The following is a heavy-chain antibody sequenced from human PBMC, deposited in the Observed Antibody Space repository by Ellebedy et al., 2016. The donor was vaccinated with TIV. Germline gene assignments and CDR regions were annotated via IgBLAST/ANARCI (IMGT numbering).Heavy chain of an antibody. D-gene: IGHD3-10*01. CDR2: ISKDGSEK. CDR3: ASPPGVVAL. V-gene: IGHV3-7*03. CDR1: GFTFSFYW. J-gene: IGHJ4*02. Sequence: GESLKISCAASGFTFSFYWMSWVRQAPGKGPEWVANISKDGSEKFYVDSVKGRFTISRDNAKNSLYLQMNSLRAEDTAVYYCASPPGVVALWGQGTLVTVSS.